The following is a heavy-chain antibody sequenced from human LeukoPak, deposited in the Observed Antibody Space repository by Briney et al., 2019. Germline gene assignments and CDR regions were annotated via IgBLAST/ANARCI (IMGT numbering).Heavy chain of an antibody. CDR3: ARGRSGYDNYYYYGMDV. V-gene: IGHV1-18*01. CDR1: GYTFTTYG. Sequence: ASVKVSCKASGYTFTTYGISWVRQAPGQGLEWMGWVSGNNGNTNYAQKLQGRVTMTTDTSTSTAYMELRSLRSDDTAVYYCARGRSGYDNYYYYGMDVWGKGTTVTVSS. CDR2: VSGNNGNT. J-gene: IGHJ6*04. D-gene: IGHD5-12*01.